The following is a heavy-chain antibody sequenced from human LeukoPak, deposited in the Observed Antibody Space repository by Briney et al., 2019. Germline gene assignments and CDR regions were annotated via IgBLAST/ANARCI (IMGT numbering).Heavy chain of an antibody. CDR3: ARSLVKLSEEFDY. V-gene: IGHV4-61*02. Sequence: PSETLSLTCTVSGGSISSGSYYWSWIRQPAGKGLEWIGRIYTSGSTNYNPSLKSRVTISVDTSKNQFSLKLSSVTAADTAVYYCARSLVKLSEEFDYWGQGTLVTVSS. CDR2: IYTSGST. J-gene: IGHJ4*02. D-gene: IGHD1-26*01. CDR1: GGSISSGSYY.